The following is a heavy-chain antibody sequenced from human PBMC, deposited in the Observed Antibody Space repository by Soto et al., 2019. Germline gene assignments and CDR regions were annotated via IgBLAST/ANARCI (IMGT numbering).Heavy chain of an antibody. CDR2: IYPGDSDT. CDR1: GYTFTDYW. V-gene: IGHV5-51*01. D-gene: IGHD2-2*01. CDR3: ARHTSNFRYYSYGIHV. Sequence: GESLKISCKGSGYTFTDYWIGWVRQLPGKGLEWMGIIYPGDSDTRYSPSFQGHVTITVDKSTNTAYLQWNTLRASDTAMYYCARHTSNFRYYSYGIHVWGQGTTVTVYS. J-gene: IGHJ6*01.